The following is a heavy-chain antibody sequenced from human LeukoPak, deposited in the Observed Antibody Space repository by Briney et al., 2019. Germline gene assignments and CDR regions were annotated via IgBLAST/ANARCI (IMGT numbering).Heavy chain of an antibody. V-gene: IGHV3-30*18. D-gene: IGHD3-9*01. Sequence: GGSLRLSCAASGFTFSSYGMHWVRQAPGKGLEWVAVISYDGSNKYYADSVKGRFTISRDNSKNTLYLQMNSLRAEDTAVYYCAKECTYYDILTDYWGQGTLVTVSS. J-gene: IGHJ4*02. CDR2: ISYDGSNK. CDR3: AKECTYYDILTDY. CDR1: GFTFSSYG.